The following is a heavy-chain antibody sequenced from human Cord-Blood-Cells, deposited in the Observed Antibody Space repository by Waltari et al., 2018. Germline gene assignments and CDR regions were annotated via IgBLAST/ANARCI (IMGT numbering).Heavy chain of an antibody. CDR2: IYPGDSDT. D-gene: IGHD2-2*02. V-gene: IGHV5-51*01. CDR3: AGGYCSSTSCYTAFDI. Sequence: EVQLVQSGAEVKKPGESLKISCKGSGYSFTSYWIGWVRQMPGKGLEWMGSIYPGDSDTRYSPSFQGQVTISADKSISTAYLQWSSLKASDTAMYYCAGGYCSSTSCYTAFDIWGQGTMVTVSS. CDR1: GYSFTSYW. J-gene: IGHJ3*02.